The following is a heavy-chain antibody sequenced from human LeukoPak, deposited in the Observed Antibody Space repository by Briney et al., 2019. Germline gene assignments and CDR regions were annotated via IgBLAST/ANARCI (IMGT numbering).Heavy chain of an antibody. CDR1: GASIRSGDYY. J-gene: IGHJ3*02. CDR2: IYDSGST. V-gene: IGHV4-30-4*01. D-gene: IGHD2-15*01. CDR3: ARDCSGGSCYGAFDI. Sequence: SETLSLTCTVSGASIRSGDYYWSWIRRPPGKGLEWIGYIYDSGSTYYNPSLKSRITISVDTSENRFSLKLGSVTATDTAVYYCARDCSGGSCYGAFDIWGQGTMVTVSS.